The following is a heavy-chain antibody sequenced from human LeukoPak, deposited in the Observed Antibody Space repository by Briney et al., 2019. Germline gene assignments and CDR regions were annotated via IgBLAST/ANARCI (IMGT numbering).Heavy chain of an antibody. J-gene: IGHJ4*02. V-gene: IGHV1-2*06. Sequence: GASVKVSCKASGYTFTGYYMHWVRQAPGQGLEWMGRINPNSGGTNYAQKFQGRVTMTRDTSTSTVYMELSSLRSEDTAVYYCAREPPMATITGFDYWGQGTLVTVSS. CDR1: GYTFTGYY. CDR2: INPNSGGT. D-gene: IGHD5-24*01. CDR3: AREPPMATITGFDY.